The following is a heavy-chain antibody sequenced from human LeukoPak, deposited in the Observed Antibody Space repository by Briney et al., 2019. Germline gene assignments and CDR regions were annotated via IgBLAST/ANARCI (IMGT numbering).Heavy chain of an antibody. Sequence: PGGSLRLSCAASGFTFSSYSMNWVRQAPGKGLEWVSYISSSSSTIYYADSVKGRFTISRDNAKNSLYLQMNSLRAEDTAVYYCAREGSDSSSWYVYYYYGMDVWGQGTTVTVSS. V-gene: IGHV3-48*04. J-gene: IGHJ6*02. CDR2: ISSSSSTI. CDR1: GFTFSSYS. CDR3: AREGSDSSSWYVYYYYGMDV. D-gene: IGHD6-13*01.